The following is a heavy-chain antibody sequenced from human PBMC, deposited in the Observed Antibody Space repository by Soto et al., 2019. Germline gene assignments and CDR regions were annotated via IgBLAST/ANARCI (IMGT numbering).Heavy chain of an antibody. Sequence: EVQLVESGGGLIQPGGSLRLSCAASGLTVSSNYMNWVRQAPGKGLEWVSLIYTGGGTYYADSVKGRFTVSRDNSKNTMYLQMNSLRAADTAVYFCARMGQWRVPGDYYYGMDVWGQGTSVTVSS. CDR2: IYTGGGT. CDR1: GLTVSSNY. D-gene: IGHD6-19*01. CDR3: ARMGQWRVPGDYYYGMDV. V-gene: IGHV3-53*01. J-gene: IGHJ6*02.